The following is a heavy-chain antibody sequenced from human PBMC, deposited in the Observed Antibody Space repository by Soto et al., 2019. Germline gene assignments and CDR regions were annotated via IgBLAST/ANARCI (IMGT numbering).Heavy chain of an antibody. CDR2: ISSSSSYI. D-gene: IGHD3-10*01. CDR1: GFTFSSYS. CDR3: WFGEAGNYYYYMDV. J-gene: IGHJ6*03. Sequence: GGSLRLSCAASGFTFSSYSMNWVRQAPGKGLEWVSSISSSSSYIYYADSVKGRFTISRDNAKNSLYLQMNSLRAEDTAVYYCWFGEAGNYYYYMDVWGKGTTVTVSS. V-gene: IGHV3-21*01.